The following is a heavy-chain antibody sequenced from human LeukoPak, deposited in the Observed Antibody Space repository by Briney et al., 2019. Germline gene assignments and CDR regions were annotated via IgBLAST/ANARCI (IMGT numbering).Heavy chain of an antibody. J-gene: IGHJ6*02. CDR1: GGTFSSYA. V-gene: IGHV1-69*04. CDR3: ARIHYDFWSGSFFYGMDV. CDR2: IIPILGIA. D-gene: IGHD3-3*01. Sequence: ASVKVSCKASGGTFSSYAISWVRQAPGQGLGWMGRIIPILGIANYAQKFQGRVTITADKSTSTAYTELSSLRSEDTAVYYCARIHYDFWSGSFFYGMDVWGQGTTVTVSS.